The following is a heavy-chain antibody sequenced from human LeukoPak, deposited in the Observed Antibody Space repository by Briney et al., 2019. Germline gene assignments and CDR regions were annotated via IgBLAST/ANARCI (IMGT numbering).Heavy chain of an antibody. CDR3: ARLIAVAGTDYYGMDV. CDR2: IIPILGIA. J-gene: IGHJ6*02. CDR1: GGTFSSYA. V-gene: IGHV1-69*04. Sequence: SVKVSCKASGGTFSSYAISWVRQAPGQGLEWMGRIIPILGIANYAQKFQGRVTITADKSTSTAYMELSSLRSEDTAVYYCARLIAVAGTDYYGMDVWGQGTTVTVSS. D-gene: IGHD6-19*01.